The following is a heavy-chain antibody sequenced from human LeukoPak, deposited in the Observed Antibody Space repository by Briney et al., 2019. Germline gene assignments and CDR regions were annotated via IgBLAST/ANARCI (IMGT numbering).Heavy chain of an antibody. D-gene: IGHD6-25*01. V-gene: IGHV3-15*01. Sequence: GGSLRLSCTVSGFTLSNAWMTWVRQAPGKGLEWIGRIKTKGDGGTTDYAAPVKGRFTISRDDSKNTVYLQMNSLKIEDTAVYSCATPGRRSAYFDFWGRGTLVTVSP. CDR3: ATPGRRSAYFDF. J-gene: IGHJ4*02. CDR1: GFTLSNAW. CDR2: IKTKGDGGTT.